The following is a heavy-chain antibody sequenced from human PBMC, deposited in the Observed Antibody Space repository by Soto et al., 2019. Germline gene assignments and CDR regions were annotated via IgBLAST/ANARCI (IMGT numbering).Heavy chain of an antibody. Sequence: GGSLRLSCAASGFTFSSYSMNWVRQAPGKGLEWVSSISSSSSYIYYADSVKGRFTISRDNAKNSLYLQMNSLRAEDTAVYYCARDRGPGNILTADYYGMDVWGQGTTVTVSS. CDR1: GFTFSSYS. J-gene: IGHJ6*02. CDR2: ISSSSSYI. D-gene: IGHD3-9*01. V-gene: IGHV3-21*01. CDR3: ARDRGPGNILTADYYGMDV.